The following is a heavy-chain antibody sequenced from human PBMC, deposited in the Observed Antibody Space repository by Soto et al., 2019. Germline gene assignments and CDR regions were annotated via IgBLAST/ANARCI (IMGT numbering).Heavy chain of an antibody. CDR3: ARGGNTGYSSSWYDY. J-gene: IGHJ4*02. V-gene: IGHV4-59*11. CDR2: IYYSGST. CDR1: GGSISSHY. D-gene: IGHD6-13*01. Sequence: PSETLSLTCTVSGGSISSHYWSWIRQPPGKGLEWIGYIYYSGSTNYNPSLKSRVAISIDTSKNQFSLNVSSVTAADTAVYYCARGGNTGYSSSWYDYWGRGTLVTVSS.